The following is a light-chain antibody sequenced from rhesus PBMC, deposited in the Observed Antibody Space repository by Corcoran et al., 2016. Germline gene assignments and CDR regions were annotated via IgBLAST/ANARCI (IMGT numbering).Light chain of an antibody. V-gene: IGKV1-25*01. J-gene: IGKJ3*01. CDR1: QGITND. CDR2: EAS. CDR3: QHYYSTPFT. Sequence: DIQMTQSPSSLSASVGDRVTITCRASQGITNDLAWYPPKPGETPKLLIYEASSLQSGIPSRFSGSGSGTDFTLTISSLQPEDFATYYCQHYYSTPFTFGPGTKLDIK.